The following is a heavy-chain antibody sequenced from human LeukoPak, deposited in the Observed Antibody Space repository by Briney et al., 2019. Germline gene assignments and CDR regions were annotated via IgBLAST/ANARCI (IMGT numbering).Heavy chain of an antibody. CDR1: GFTFSSYW. D-gene: IGHD6-6*01. V-gene: IGHV3-7*01. J-gene: IGHJ3*02. Sequence: GVSLRLSCAASGFTFSSYWMSRVRQVPGKGLEWVANIKQDGSEKYYVDSVKGRFTISRDNAKNSLYLQMNSLRAEDTAVYYCARDGEYSSSSAAFGIWGQGTMVTVSS. CDR2: IKQDGSEK. CDR3: ARDGEYSSSSAAFGI.